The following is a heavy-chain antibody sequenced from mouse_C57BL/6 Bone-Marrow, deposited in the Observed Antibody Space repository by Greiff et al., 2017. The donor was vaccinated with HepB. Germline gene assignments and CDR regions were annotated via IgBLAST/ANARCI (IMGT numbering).Heavy chain of an antibody. CDR3: ASFVCFDY. CDR1: GYTFTSYW. J-gene: IGHJ2*01. V-gene: IGHV1-59*01. CDR2: IDPSDSYT. Sequence: QVQLQQPGAELVRPGTSVKLSCKASGYTFTSYWMHWVKQRPGQGLEWIGVIDPSDSYTNYNQKFKGKATLTVDTSSSTAYMQLRSLTSEDSAVYYCASFVCFDYWGQGTTLTVSS.